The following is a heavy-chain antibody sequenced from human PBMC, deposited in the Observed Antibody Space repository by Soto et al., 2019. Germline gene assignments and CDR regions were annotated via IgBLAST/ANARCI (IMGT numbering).Heavy chain of an antibody. Sequence: QVQLVESGGGEVQPGRSLRLSCAASGFTFSSYAMHWVRQAPGKGLEWVAVISYDGSNKYYADSVKGRFTISRDNSKNTLYLQMNSLRAEDTAVYYCARDYGGVGGGNSVLDYWGQGTLVTVSS. V-gene: IGHV3-30-3*01. D-gene: IGHD2-21*02. CDR1: GFTFSSYA. J-gene: IGHJ4*02. CDR3: ARDYGGVGGGNSVLDY. CDR2: ISYDGSNK.